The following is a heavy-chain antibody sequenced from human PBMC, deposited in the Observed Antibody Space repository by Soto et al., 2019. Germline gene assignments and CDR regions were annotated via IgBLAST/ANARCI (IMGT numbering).Heavy chain of an antibody. V-gene: IGHV1-18*01. CDR3: ALEPYYDFWSGYSSNY. CDR1: GYTFTSYG. CDR2: FSAYNGNT. Sequence: QVQLVQSGAEVKKPGASVKVSCKASGYTFTSYGISWVRQAPGQGLEWMGWFSAYNGNTNYAQKLQGRVTMTTDTSTSTAYMELRSLRSDDTAVYYCALEPYYDFWSGYSSNYWGQGTLVTVSS. D-gene: IGHD3-3*01. J-gene: IGHJ4*02.